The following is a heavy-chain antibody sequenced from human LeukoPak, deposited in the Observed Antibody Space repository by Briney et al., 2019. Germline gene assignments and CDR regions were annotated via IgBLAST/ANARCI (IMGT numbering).Heavy chain of an antibody. V-gene: IGHV3-74*01. Sequence: GGSLRLSCAASGFTFSSYWMHWVRQAPGKGLVWVSRIDTDGSDTSYADSVKGRFTISRDNAKNTLYLQMNSLRAEDTAVYYCARAARTGEFDLWGRGTLVTVSS. CDR2: IDTDGSDT. CDR1: GFTFSSYW. D-gene: IGHD3/OR15-3a*01. J-gene: IGHJ2*01. CDR3: ARAARTGEFDL.